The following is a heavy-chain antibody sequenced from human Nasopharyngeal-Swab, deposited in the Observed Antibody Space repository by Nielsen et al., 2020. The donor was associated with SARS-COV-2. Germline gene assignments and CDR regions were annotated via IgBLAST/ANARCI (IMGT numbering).Heavy chain of an antibody. Sequence: VRQAPGKGLEWVGRIKSKTDGGTTDYAAPVKGRFTISRDDSKNTLYLQMNSLKTEDTAVHYCTTRVEYYDFWSGYYRDYYDMDVWGQGTTVTVSS. CDR3: TTRVEYYDFWSGYYRDYYDMDV. V-gene: IGHV3-15*01. J-gene: IGHJ6*02. CDR2: IKSKTDGGTT. D-gene: IGHD3-3*01.